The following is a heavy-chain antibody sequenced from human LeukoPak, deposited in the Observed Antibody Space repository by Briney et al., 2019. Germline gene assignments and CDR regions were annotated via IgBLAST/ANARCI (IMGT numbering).Heavy chain of an antibody. CDR1: GGSLSGFF. CDR3: ARGGSRQNFFYSGLDI. V-gene: IGHV4-59*01. J-gene: IGHJ6*02. CDR2: ISYSGIS. Sequence: SETLSLTCTVSGGSLSGFFWNWIRQPPGEGLEWLGYISYSGISNHNPSAQSRVSMSVDTSKNQFSLRLSSVTAAATAVYYCARGGSRQNFFYSGLDIWGQGTTVTVSS. D-gene: IGHD3-10*01.